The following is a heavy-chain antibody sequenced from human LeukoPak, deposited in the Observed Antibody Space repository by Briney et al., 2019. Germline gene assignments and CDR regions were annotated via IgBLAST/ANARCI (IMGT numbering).Heavy chain of an antibody. CDR2: TYASGNT. D-gene: IGHD2-21*02. J-gene: IGHJ4*02. CDR3: ARQGVATAIDY. V-gene: IGHV4-4*07. CDR1: GVSISSYY. Sequence: SETLSLTCTVSGVSISSYYWSWIRQPAGKGLEWIGRTYASGNTNYNPSLKSRVTMSVDTSKNLFALKLSSVTAADTAVYYCARQGVATAIDYWGQGTLVTVSS.